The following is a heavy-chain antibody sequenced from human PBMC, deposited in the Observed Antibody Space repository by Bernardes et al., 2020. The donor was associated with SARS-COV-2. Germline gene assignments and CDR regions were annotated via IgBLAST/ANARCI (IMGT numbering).Heavy chain of an antibody. CDR3: ATRITMIVVVTLDFDY. D-gene: IGHD3-22*01. V-gene: IGHV3-23*01. Sequence: GGSLRLSCAASGFTFSSYAMSWVRQAPGKGLEWVSAISGSGGSTYYADSVKGRFTISRDNSKNTLYLQMNSLRAEDTAVYYCATRITMIVVVTLDFDYWGQGTLVTVSS. CDR2: ISGSGGST. J-gene: IGHJ4*02. CDR1: GFTFSSYA.